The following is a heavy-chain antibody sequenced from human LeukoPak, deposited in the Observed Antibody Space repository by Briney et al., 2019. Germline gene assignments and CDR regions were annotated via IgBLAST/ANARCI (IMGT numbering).Heavy chain of an antibody. CDR3: AKAGDSSGYYRSEGMIDY. Sequence: PGGSLRLSCAASGFTFSSYGMSWVRQAPGKGLEWVSAISGSGGGTYYADSVKGRFTISRDNSKNTLYLQMNSLRAEDTAVYYCAKAGDSSGYYRSEGMIDYWGQGTLVTVSS. CDR2: ISGSGGGT. J-gene: IGHJ4*02. V-gene: IGHV3-23*01. D-gene: IGHD3-22*01. CDR1: GFTFSSYG.